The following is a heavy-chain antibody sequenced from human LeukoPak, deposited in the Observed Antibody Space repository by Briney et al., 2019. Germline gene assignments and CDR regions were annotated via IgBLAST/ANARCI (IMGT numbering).Heavy chain of an antibody. CDR1: GGSISSYY. Sequence: PSETLSLTCTVSGGSISSYYWSWIRQPAGKGLEWIGRIYTSGSTNYNPSLKSRVTISVDTSKNQFSLKLSSVTAADTAVYYCASEYYDILTGYYGSPMYWGQGTLVTVSS. V-gene: IGHV4-4*07. D-gene: IGHD3-9*01. J-gene: IGHJ4*02. CDR3: ASEYYDILTGYYGSPMY. CDR2: IYTSGST.